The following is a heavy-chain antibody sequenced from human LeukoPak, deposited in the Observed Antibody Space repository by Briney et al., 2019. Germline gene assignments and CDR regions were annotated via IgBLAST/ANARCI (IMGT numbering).Heavy chain of an antibody. CDR2: IIPIFGTA. Sequence: SVKVSCKASGGTFSSYAISWVRQAPGQGLEWMGGIIPIFGTANYAQKFQGRVTITADESTSTAYMELSSLRSEDTTVYYCARTRVVAYCGGDCYSYSFDYWGQGTLVTVSS. V-gene: IGHV1-69*13. D-gene: IGHD2-21*02. CDR3: ARTRVVAYCGGDCYSYSFDY. J-gene: IGHJ4*02. CDR1: GGTFSSYA.